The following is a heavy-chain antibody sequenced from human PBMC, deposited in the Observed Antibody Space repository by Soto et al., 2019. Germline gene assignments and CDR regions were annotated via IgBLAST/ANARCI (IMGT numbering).Heavy chain of an antibody. D-gene: IGHD3-10*01. CDR1: GYTFTSYA. CDR3: ARQGGITMVRRVRYFGY. V-gene: IGHV1-3*01. J-gene: IGHJ4*02. CDR2: INAGNGNT. Sequence: QVQLVQSGAEVKKPGASVKVSCKASGYTFTSYAMHWVRQAPGQRLEWMGWINAGNGNTKYSQKFQGRVTITRDTYASKAYMELSSLRSEDTAVYYCARQGGITMVRRVRYFGYWGQGNLVTVYS.